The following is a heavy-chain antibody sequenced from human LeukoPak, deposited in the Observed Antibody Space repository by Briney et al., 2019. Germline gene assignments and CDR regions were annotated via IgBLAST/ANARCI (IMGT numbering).Heavy chain of an antibody. CDR2: ISSSGSTI. J-gene: IGHJ4*02. Sequence: QTGGSLRLSCAASGFTFSSYEMNWVRQAPGKGLEWVSYISSSGSTIYYADSVKGRFTISRDNAKNSLYLLMNSLRAEDTAIYYCARRCSSTSCLQYWGQGTLVTVSS. D-gene: IGHD2-2*01. CDR1: GFTFSSYE. CDR3: ARRCSSTSCLQY. V-gene: IGHV3-48*03.